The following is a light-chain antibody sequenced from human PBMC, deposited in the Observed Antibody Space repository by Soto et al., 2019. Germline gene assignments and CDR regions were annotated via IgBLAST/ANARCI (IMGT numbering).Light chain of an antibody. Sequence: ETVLTQSTGTLSLSPGATATLSCRASQSVSRNYLAWFQQKPGQAPRLLIYGASTRATGIPDRFSGSGCGTDFTLTTSSLEPEDGAVYYCHHYGVSPIYAFGPGTKLDFK. CDR1: QSVSRNY. J-gene: IGKJ3*01. V-gene: IGKV3-20*01. CDR3: HHYGVSPIYA. CDR2: GAS.